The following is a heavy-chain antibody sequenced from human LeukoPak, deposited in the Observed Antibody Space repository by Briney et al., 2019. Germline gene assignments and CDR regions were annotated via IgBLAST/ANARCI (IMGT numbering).Heavy chain of an antibody. J-gene: IGHJ5*02. V-gene: IGHV4-34*01. CDR1: GGSFSGYY. Sequence: SETLSLTCAVYGGSFSGYYWSWIRQPPGKGLEWIGEIKHSGSTNYNPSLKSRVTISVDKSKNQFSLKLSSVTAADTAAYCCARVKGERPRAWFDTWGQGTLVTVSS. CDR3: ARVKGERPRAWFDT. CDR2: IKHSGST. D-gene: IGHD3-10*01.